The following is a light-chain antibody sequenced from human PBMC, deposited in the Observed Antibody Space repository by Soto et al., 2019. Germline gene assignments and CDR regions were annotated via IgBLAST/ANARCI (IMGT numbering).Light chain of an antibody. CDR1: QRISSW. J-gene: IGKJ1*01. Sequence: IQMTQSPSTLSASVGDRVTITCRASQRISSWLAWYQQKPGKAPKLLIYDASSLESGVPSRFSGSGSGTEFTLTISSLQPDDFATYYCQQYNSYRTFGQGTKVEI. CDR2: DAS. V-gene: IGKV1-5*01. CDR3: QQYNSYRT.